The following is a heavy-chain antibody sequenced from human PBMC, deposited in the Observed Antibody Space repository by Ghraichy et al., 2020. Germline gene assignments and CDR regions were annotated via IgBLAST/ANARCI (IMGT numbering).Heavy chain of an antibody. CDR3: ARVNSGYSSGWYAPSYYYYYYMDV. Sequence: SETLSLTCTVSGGSISSYYWSWIRQPPGKGLEWIGYIYYSGSTNYNPSLKSRVTISVDTSKNQFSLKLSSVTAADTAVYYCARVNSGYSSGWYAPSYYYYYYMDVWGKGTTVTVSS. V-gene: IGHV4-59*01. CDR1: GGSISSYY. CDR2: IYYSGST. J-gene: IGHJ6*03. D-gene: IGHD6-19*01.